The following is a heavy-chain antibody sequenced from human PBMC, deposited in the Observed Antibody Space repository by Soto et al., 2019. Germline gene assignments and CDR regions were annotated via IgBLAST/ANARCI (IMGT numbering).Heavy chain of an antibody. D-gene: IGHD6-19*01. J-gene: IGHJ4*02. Sequence: QVQLVQSGAEVKKPGASVTVSCKASGYTFTAYHINWVRQVTGQGLEWRGWMNPNNGDTGYVQKFQGRVTMTRNTAIRTAYMKLSSLRSDDTAVYYCATRVPYSSGWNTWGQGTQVTVSS. V-gene: IGHV1-8*02. CDR1: GYTFTAYH. CDR2: MNPNNGDT. CDR3: ATRVPYSSGWNT.